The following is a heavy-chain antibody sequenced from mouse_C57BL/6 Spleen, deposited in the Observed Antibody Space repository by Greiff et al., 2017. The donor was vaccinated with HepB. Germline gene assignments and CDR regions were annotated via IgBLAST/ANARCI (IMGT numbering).Heavy chain of an antibody. CDR3: ARGSNHYFDY. Sequence: QVHVKQPGTELVKPGASVKLSCKASGYTFTSYWMHWVKQRPGQGLEWIGNINPSNGGTNYNEKFKSKATLTVDKSSSTAYMPLSSLTSEDSAVYYCARGSNHYFDYWGQGTTLTVSS. CDR2: INPSNGGT. D-gene: IGHD2-5*01. CDR1: GYTFTSYW. J-gene: IGHJ2*01. V-gene: IGHV1-53*01.